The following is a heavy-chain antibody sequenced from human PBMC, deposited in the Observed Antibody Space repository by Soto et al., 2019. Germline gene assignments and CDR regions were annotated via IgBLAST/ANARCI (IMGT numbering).Heavy chain of an antibody. CDR2: IYTSGST. J-gene: IGHJ5*02. CDR1: GGSISSYY. D-gene: IGHD6-19*01. Sequence: QVQLQESGPGLVKPSETLSLTCTVSGGSISSYYWSWIRQPAGKGLGWIGRIYTSGSTNYNPSLKSRVTMSVDTSKNQFSLKLSSVTAADTAVYYCARVGNLYSSGWFDPWGQGTLVTVSS. V-gene: IGHV4-4*07. CDR3: ARVGNLYSSGWFDP.